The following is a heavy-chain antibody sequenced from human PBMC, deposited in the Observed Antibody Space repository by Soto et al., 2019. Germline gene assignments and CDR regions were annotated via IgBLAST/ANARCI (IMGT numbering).Heavy chain of an antibody. Sequence: GGSLRLSSAAPRFPLSNERMPCVLQAPGKRLEWMAVISFDGHDQDYADSVKGRFTISRDNSKSTLYLQMNSLRAEDTALYCCGSQRWLDSFWGRRTLVIGSS. CDR2: ISFDGHDQ. CDR1: RFPLSNER. V-gene: IGHV3-30*03. CDR3: GSQRWLDSF. D-gene: IGHD6-19*01. J-gene: IGHJ4*02.